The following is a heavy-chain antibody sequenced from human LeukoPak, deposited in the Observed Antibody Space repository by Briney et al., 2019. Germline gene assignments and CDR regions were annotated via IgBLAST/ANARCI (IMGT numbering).Heavy chain of an antibody. Sequence: PGGSLRLSCAASGFTFISAWMIWVRQAPGKGLEWVGRIKSKTDGGTTDYAAPVKGRFTISRDDSKNTQYLQMNSLKTEDTAVYYCTTFAFDYSSGSPFDYWGQGTLVTVSP. CDR3: TTFAFDYSSGSPFDY. J-gene: IGHJ4*02. CDR1: GFTFISAW. D-gene: IGHD4-11*01. CDR2: IKSKTDGGTT. V-gene: IGHV3-15*01.